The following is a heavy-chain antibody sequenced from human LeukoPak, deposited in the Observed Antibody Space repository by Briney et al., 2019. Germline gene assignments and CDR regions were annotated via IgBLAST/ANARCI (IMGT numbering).Heavy chain of an antibody. CDR1: GGSISSYY. CDR2: IYYSGST. V-gene: IGHV4-59*01. J-gene: IGHJ4*02. CDR3: ARALVEMATIWALDY. Sequence: SETLSLTCTVSGGSISSYYWSWIRQPPGKGLEWIGYIYYSGSTNYNPSLKSRVTISVDTSKNQFSLKLSSVTAADTAVYYCARALVEMATIWALDYWGQGTLVTVSS. D-gene: IGHD5-24*01.